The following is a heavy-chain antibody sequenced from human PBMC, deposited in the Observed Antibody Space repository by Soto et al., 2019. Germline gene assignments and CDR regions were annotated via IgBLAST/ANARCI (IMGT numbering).Heavy chain of an antibody. D-gene: IGHD3-3*01. CDR3: AKVNMDFWSGYPQNDY. Sequence: EVQLLESGGGLVQPGGSLRLSCAASGFTFSSYAMSWVRQAPGKGLEWVSAISGSGGSTYYADSVKGRFTISRDNSKNTLYLQMNSLRAEDTAVYYCAKVNMDFWSGYPQNDYWGLGTLVTVSS. J-gene: IGHJ4*02. V-gene: IGHV3-23*01. CDR1: GFTFSSYA. CDR2: ISGSGGST.